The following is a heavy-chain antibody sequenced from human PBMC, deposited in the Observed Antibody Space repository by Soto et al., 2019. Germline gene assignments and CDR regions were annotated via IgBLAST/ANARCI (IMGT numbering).Heavy chain of an antibody. D-gene: IGHD6-13*01. CDR1: GYTFTGYY. V-gene: IGHV1-2*02. J-gene: IGHJ4*02. CDR2: INPNSGGT. CDR3: ARDPYSSSWVDY. Sequence: ASVKVSCKASGYTFTGYYMHWVRQAPGQGLEWMGWINPNSGGTNYAQKFQGRVTMTRDTSISTAYMELSRLRSDDTAVYYCARDPYSSSWVDYWGQGTLVTVSS.